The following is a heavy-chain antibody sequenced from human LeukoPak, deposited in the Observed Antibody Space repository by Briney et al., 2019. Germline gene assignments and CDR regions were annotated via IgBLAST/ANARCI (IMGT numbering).Heavy chain of an antibody. Sequence: GGSLRLSCAASGFTFSSYGMHSVRQAPGKGLEWVAVISYDGSNKYYADSVKGRFTISTDNSKNTMYLQMNSLRAEDTAVYYCAKDLGYYDSSGYPLDYWGQGTLVTVSS. CDR1: GFTFSSYG. V-gene: IGHV3-30*18. CDR2: ISYDGSNK. CDR3: AKDLGYYDSSGYPLDY. D-gene: IGHD3-22*01. J-gene: IGHJ4*02.